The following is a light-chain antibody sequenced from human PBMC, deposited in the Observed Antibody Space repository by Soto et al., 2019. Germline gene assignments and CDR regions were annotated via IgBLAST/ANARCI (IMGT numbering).Light chain of an antibody. V-gene: IGLV2-14*01. CDR1: SSDVGGYNY. Sequence: SALTQPASVSGSPGQSITISCTGTSSDVGGYNYVSWYQQHPGKAPRLMIYEVNDRPSGVSNRFSGSKSGNTASLTISGRQAEDEADDYCSSYTRKTAVVFGGGTKLTVL. J-gene: IGLJ2*01. CDR3: SSYTRKTAVV. CDR2: EVN.